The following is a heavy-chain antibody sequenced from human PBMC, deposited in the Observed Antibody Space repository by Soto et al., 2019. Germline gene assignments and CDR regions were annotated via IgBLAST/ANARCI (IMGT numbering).Heavy chain of an antibody. CDR2: IIPIFGAA. Sequence: SVKVSCKASGGTFSSYAISWVRQAPGQGLEWMGGIIPIFGAANYAQKFQGRVTITADESTSTAYMELSSLRSEVTSVYYCARVTYSNSANWFDPWGQGTLVTVSS. CDR3: ARVTYSNSANWFDP. J-gene: IGHJ5*02. D-gene: IGHD4-4*01. CDR1: GGTFSSYA. V-gene: IGHV1-69*13.